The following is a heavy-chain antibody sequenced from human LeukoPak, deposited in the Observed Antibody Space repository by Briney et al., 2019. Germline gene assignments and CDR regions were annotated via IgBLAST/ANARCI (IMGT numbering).Heavy chain of an antibody. CDR3: AKDLQSDSSGYYSADAFDI. J-gene: IGHJ3*02. V-gene: IGHV3-23*01. Sequence: SGGSLRLSCAASGFTFSSYAMSWVRRAPGKGLEWVSAISGSGGSTYYADSVKGRFTISRDNSKNTLYLQMNSLRAEDTAVYYCAKDLQSDSSGYYSADAFDIWGQGTMVTVSS. CDR1: GFTFSSYA. CDR2: ISGSGGST. D-gene: IGHD3-22*01.